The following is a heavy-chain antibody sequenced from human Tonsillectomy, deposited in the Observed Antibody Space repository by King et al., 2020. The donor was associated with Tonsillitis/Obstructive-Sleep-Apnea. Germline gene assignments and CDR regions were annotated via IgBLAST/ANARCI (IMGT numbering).Heavy chain of an antibody. D-gene: IGHD4-17*01. J-gene: IGHJ3*02. CDR1: GFTFSNAW. CDR3: THRTTVTSADAFDI. Sequence: VQLVQSGGGLVKPGGSLRLSCAASGFTFSNAWMSWVRQAPGKGLEWVGRIKSKTDGGTTEYPAPVKGRFTISRDDSKNTLYLQMNSLKTEDTAVYYCTHRTTVTSADAFDIWGQGTMVTVSS. V-gene: IGHV3-15*01. CDR2: IKSKTDGGTT.